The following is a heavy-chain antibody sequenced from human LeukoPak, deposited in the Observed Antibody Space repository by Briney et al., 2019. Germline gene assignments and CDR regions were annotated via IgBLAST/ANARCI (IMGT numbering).Heavy chain of an antibody. CDR2: IYYSGST. D-gene: IGHD2-2*02. CDR1: GGSISSYY. J-gene: IGHJ3*02. V-gene: IGHV4-59*08. CDR3: ARRQPSIPKGAFDI. Sequence: ASETLSLTCTVSGGSISSYYWSWIRQPPGKGLEWIGYIYYSGSTNYNPSLKSRVTISVDTSKNQFSLKLSSVTAADTAVYYCARRQPSIPKGAFDIWGQGTMVTVSS.